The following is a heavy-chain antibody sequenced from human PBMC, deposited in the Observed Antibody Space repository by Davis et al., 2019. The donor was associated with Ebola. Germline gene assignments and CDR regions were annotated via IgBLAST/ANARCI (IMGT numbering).Heavy chain of an antibody. D-gene: IGHD5-24*01. J-gene: IGHJ4*02. CDR2: ITSSGGST. Sequence: GGSLRLSCAASGFTFSSYAMTWARQAPGKGLEWVSAITSSGGSTYYADSVKGRFTISRDNSKNTVYLQMDSLRVEDTAVYYCARGDGYNYWDYWGQGTLVTVSS. CDR1: GFTFSSYA. V-gene: IGHV3-23*01. CDR3: ARGDGYNYWDY.